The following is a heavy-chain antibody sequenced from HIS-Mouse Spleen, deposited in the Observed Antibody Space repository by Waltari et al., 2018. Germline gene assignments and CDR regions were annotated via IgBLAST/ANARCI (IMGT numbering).Heavy chain of an antibody. CDR3: AGGVGSSWYYFDY. V-gene: IGHV3-53*01. CDR2: IYSGGST. Sequence: EVQLVESGGGLSQPGGSLRLSCAASGFTVSSNYMIWVRQAPGKGLEWVSVIYSGGSTYYADSVKGRFTISRDNSKNTLYLQMNSLRAEDTAVYYCAGGVGSSWYYFDYWGQGTLVTVSS. J-gene: IGHJ4*02. CDR1: GFTVSSNY. D-gene: IGHD6-13*01.